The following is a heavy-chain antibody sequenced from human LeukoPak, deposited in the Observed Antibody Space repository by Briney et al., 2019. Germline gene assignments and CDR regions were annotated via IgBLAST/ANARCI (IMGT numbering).Heavy chain of an antibody. CDR1: GFTFNNYW. V-gene: IGHV3-7*01. CDR3: ARDFDY. Sequence: GGSLRLSCAVSGFTFNNYWMNRVRHAPGKGLEWVANIKQDGSEKYYVDSVKGRFTISRDNAKNSLYLQMNSLRAEDTAVYYCARDFDYWGQGTLVTVSS. CDR2: IKQDGSEK. J-gene: IGHJ4*02.